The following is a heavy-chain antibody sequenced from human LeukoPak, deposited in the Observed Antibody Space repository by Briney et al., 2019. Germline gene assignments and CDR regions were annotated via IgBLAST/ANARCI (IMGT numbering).Heavy chain of an antibody. CDR3: ASLKNSYDSSGYLVTDAFDI. Sequence: GASVKVSCKASGYTFTSNGISWVRQAPGQGLEWMGWISAYNGNTNYEQKLQGRVTMTTDTSTSTAYMELRSLRSDDTAVYYCASLKNSYDSSGYLVTDAFDIWGQGTMLTVSS. V-gene: IGHV1-18*01. D-gene: IGHD3-22*01. J-gene: IGHJ3*02. CDR1: GYTFTSNG. CDR2: ISAYNGNT.